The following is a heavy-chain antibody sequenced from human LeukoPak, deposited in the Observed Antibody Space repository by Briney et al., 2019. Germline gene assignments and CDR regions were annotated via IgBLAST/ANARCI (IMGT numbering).Heavy chain of an antibody. Sequence: GASVKVSCKTSGYTFISHYIHWVRQAPGQGLEWLGIINPTGGDTSYAQKFQGRVTVTRDMSTATVYMELSSLRSEDTAMYYCARDLGSSSFGWGYFDYWGQGTLVTVSS. J-gene: IGHJ4*02. CDR1: GYTFISHY. D-gene: IGHD6-6*01. V-gene: IGHV1-46*01. CDR2: INPTGGDT. CDR3: ARDLGSSSFGWGYFDY.